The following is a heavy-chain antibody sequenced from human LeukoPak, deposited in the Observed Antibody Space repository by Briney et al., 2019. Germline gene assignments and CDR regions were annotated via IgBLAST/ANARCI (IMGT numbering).Heavy chain of an antibody. J-gene: IGHJ4*02. CDR1: GFTFSSDA. D-gene: IGHD3/OR15-3a*01. CDR2: ISYQGNNK. CDR3: AKSGGPRTGYYGNYFDS. Sequence: GKSLRLSCAASGFTFSSDAMLWVRQPPGKGLEWVALISYQGNNKFYADSVKGRFTISRDNSQNTLSLQMNNLITEDTAVYYCAKSGGPRTGYYGNYFDSWGQGTLVTVSS. V-gene: IGHV3-30-3*02.